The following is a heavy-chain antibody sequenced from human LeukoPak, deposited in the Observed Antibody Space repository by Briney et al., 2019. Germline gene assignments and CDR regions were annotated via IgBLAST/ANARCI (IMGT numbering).Heavy chain of an antibody. CDR3: AKDSKVAAGKNH. Sequence: GGSLRLSCAASGFTFSSHGMNWVRQAPGKGLEWISGISPSGDITYYADSVKGRFTISRDNSKNTLFLQMNSLRAEDTAVYYCAKDSKVAAGKNHWGQGTLVTVSS. J-gene: IGHJ5*02. V-gene: IGHV3-23*01. CDR2: ISPSGDIT. CDR1: GFTFSSHG. D-gene: IGHD6-13*01.